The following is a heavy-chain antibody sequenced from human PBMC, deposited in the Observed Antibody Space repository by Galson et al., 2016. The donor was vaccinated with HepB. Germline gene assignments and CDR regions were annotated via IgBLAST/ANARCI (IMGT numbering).Heavy chain of an antibody. Sequence: SLRLSCAASGFIFSAYAIHWVRQAPGKGLEYVSAISSNGGRTYYADSVKGRFTISRDNSKNSLFLQMSSLRPEDTAVYYCVKVMTTIDSYGMDVWGQGTTVTVSS. V-gene: IGHV3-64D*08. J-gene: IGHJ6*02. CDR2: ISSNGGRT. CDR3: VKVMTTIDSYGMDV. CDR1: GFIFSAYA. D-gene: IGHD1-1*01.